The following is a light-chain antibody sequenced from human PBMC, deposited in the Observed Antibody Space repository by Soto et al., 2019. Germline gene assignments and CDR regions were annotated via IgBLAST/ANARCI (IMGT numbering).Light chain of an antibody. CDR3: SSYVGTNSYV. J-gene: IGLJ1*01. CDR2: EDY. Sequence: QSALTQPPSASGSPGQSVTISCTGTSSDVGGYNYVSWYQHHPGKATKLINYEDYKRPSGVPDRFSGSKSGNTAALTVSGLQAEDEADYYCSSYVGTNSYVFGTGTKVTVL. V-gene: IGLV2-8*01. CDR1: SSDVGGYNY.